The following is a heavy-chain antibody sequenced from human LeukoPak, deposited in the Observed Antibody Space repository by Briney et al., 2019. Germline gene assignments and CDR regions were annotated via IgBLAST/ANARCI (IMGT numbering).Heavy chain of an antibody. CDR3: ARGGYSSSWYHDS. CDR1: GFTFSSYS. V-gene: IGHV3-21*01. Sequence: PGGSLRLSCAASGFTFSSYSMNWVRQAPGKGLEWVLCISRSSSYMYYADSVKGRFTISRDNAKNSLYMQVNSLRAEDTAVYYCARGGYSSSWYHDSWGQGTLVTVSS. CDR2: ISRSSSYM. D-gene: IGHD6-13*01. J-gene: IGHJ4*02.